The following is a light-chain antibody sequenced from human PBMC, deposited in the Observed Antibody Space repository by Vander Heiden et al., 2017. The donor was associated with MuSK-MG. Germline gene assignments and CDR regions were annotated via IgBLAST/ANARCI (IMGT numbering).Light chain of an antibody. CDR3: SSYTSSSTPV. Sequence: QSALTQPASVSGSPGQSITISCTGTSSYVGGYNYVSWYQQHQGKAPKLMIYDVSNRPSGVSNRFSGSKSGNTASLTISGLQAEDEADYYCSSYTSSSTPVFGGGTKLTVL. V-gene: IGLV2-14*03. CDR1: SSYVGGYNY. CDR2: DVS. J-gene: IGLJ3*02.